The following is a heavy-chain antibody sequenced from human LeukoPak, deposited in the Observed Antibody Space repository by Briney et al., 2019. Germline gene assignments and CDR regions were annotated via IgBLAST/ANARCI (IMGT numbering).Heavy chain of an antibody. CDR3: ARGKDSSSPRNHDAFDI. CDR1: GYSFASYG. D-gene: IGHD6-13*01. J-gene: IGHJ3*02. Sequence: ASVKVSCKASGYSFASYGISWLRQAPGQGLEWMGWISTYNGNANYARKLQDRVTMTTDTSTSTAYMELRSLRSDDTAVYYCARGKDSSSPRNHDAFDILGQGTMVTVSS. V-gene: IGHV1-18*04. CDR2: ISTYNGNA.